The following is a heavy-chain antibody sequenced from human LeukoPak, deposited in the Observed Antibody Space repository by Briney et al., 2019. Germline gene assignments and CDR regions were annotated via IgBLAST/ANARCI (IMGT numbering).Heavy chain of an antibody. J-gene: IGHJ4*02. Sequence: GGSLRLSCAASGFTFSSYWMHWVRQAPGKGLVWVSRISGDGSSTTYADSVKGRFTISRDNAKNTLYLQMNSLRAEDTAVYYCARELPFDYWGQGTLVTVSS. CDR3: ARELPFDY. V-gene: IGHV3-74*01. CDR1: GFTFSSYW. CDR2: ISGDGSST.